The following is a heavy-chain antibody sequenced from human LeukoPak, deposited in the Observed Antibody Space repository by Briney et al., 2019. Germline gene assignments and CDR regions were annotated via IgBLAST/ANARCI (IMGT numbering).Heavy chain of an antibody. Sequence: ASVKVSCRASGYTFTSYDINWVRQATGQGLEWMGWMNPNSGNTGYAQKFQGRVTMTRNTSISTAYMELSSLRSDDTAVYYCARARGFGGLFDYWGQGTLVTVSS. CDR2: MNPNSGNT. CDR1: GYTFTSYD. J-gene: IGHJ4*02. D-gene: IGHD2-15*01. V-gene: IGHV1-8*01. CDR3: ARARGFGGLFDY.